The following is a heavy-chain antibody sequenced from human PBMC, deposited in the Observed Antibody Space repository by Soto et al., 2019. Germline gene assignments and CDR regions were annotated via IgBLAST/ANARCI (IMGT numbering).Heavy chain of an antibody. CDR2: LKGDASST. V-gene: IGHV3-74*01. D-gene: IGHD3-3*01. CDR1: GFTFSEYW. Sequence: GGSLRLSCAASGFTFSEYWMHWVRQAPGKGLVWVSRLKGDASSTNYADSVKGRFTISRGNAKNTAYLEINSLRAEDTAVYYCARGARGYYYMDVWGKGTTVTVSS. CDR3: ARGARGYYYMDV. J-gene: IGHJ6*03.